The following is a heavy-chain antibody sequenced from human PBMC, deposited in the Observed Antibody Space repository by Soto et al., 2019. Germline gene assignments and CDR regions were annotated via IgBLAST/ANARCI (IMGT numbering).Heavy chain of an antibody. D-gene: IGHD4-4*01. J-gene: IGHJ5*02. V-gene: IGHV4-34*01. CDR3: ARGIEVLGNYALNWFDP. CDR2: INHSGST. Sequence: SETLSLTCAVYGGSFSGYYWSWIRQPPGKGLEWIGEINHSGSTNYNPSLKSRVTISVDTSKNQFSLKLSSVTAADTAVYYCARGIEVLGNYALNWFDPWGQGTLVTVSS. CDR1: GGSFSGYY.